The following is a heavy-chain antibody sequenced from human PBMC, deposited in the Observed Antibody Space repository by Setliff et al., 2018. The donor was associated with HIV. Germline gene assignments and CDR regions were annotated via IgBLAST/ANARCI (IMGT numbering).Heavy chain of an antibody. CDR3: ARARITMIGGRLEPYAFDR. D-gene: IGHD3-10*01. CDR1: GGSFSAYY. J-gene: IGHJ3*01. Sequence: LSLTCTVSGGSFSAYYWSWIRQPAGEGPEYIGRVHSTGTTIYNPSLKSRVTMSVDTSKNQLSLKLRSVTAADKAVYYCARARITMIGGRLEPYAFDRWGQGTKVTVSS. V-gene: IGHV4-4*07. CDR2: VHSTGTT.